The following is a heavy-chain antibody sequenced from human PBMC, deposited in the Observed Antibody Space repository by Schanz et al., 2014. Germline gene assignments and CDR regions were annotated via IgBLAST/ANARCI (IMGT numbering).Heavy chain of an antibody. CDR1: TSLFSRSV. J-gene: IGHJ4*02. V-gene: IGHV3-30*04. D-gene: IGHD2-8*01. Sequence: DLVESGGGVVQPGRSLTLSCAVSTSLFSRSVIHWVRQAPGKGLEWVAVMWNDGIKTHYADSGKGRFTISRDNSKNTVYLPRNSQRTDDTAMYYCTRDPNARAWLPYLDAWGQGTLVTVSS. CDR2: MWNDGIKT. CDR3: TRDPNARAWLPYLDA.